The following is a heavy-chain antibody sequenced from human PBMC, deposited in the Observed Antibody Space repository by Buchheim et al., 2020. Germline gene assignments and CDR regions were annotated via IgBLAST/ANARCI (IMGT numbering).Heavy chain of an antibody. J-gene: IGHJ4*02. Sequence: EVQLLESGGGLVQPGGSLRLSCAASGFTFSGYAMSWVRQAPGKGLEWVSGISGSGGSTYYADSVKGRFTISRDNSKNTLYLQMNSLRTEDTAVHYCAKVPYCSSTSCLALGGYHFDYWGQGTL. CDR3: AKVPYCSSTSCLALGGYHFDY. CDR2: ISGSGGST. CDR1: GFTFSGYA. D-gene: IGHD2-2*01. V-gene: IGHV3-23*01.